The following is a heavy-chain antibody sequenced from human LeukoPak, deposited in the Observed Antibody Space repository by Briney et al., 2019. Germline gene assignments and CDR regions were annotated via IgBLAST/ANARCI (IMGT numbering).Heavy chain of an antibody. V-gene: IGHV3-9*01. CDR1: GFTFDDYA. D-gene: IGHD6-13*01. CDR2: ISWNSGSI. J-gene: IGHJ4*02. Sequence: PGGSLRLSCAASGFTFDDYAMHWVRQAPGKGLEWVSGISWNSGSIGYADSVKGRFTISRDNAKNSLYLQMNSPRAEDTALYYCAKDRSIAAAGPFDYWGQGTLVTVSS. CDR3: AKDRSIAAAGPFDY.